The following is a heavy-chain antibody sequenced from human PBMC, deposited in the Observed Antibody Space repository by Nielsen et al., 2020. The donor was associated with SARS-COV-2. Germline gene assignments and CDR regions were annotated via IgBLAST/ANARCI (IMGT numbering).Heavy chain of an antibody. V-gene: IGHV4-59*08. J-gene: IGHJ3*02. Sequence: SETLSLTCTVSSGSISNYYWSWIRQPPGKGLEWIGYIYYSGTTNYSPSLKSRVTISADTSKDQISLKLTSVTAADTAVYYCARLPAGTVSFDIWGQGTMVTVS. CDR3: ARLPAGTVSFDI. CDR2: IYYSGTT. D-gene: IGHD2-2*01. CDR1: SGSISNYY.